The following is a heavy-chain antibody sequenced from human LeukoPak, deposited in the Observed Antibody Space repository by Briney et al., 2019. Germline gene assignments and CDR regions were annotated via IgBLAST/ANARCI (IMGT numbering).Heavy chain of an antibody. V-gene: IGHV1-2*04. D-gene: IGHD5-18*01. Sequence: GSVKVSCKASGYTFTGYYMQWVRQAPGQGLEWMGWINPNSGATNYAQKFQGWVTMTRDTSTTTAYMELSRLRFDDTAVYYCARASDGYSYGSFVDYWGQGTLVTASS. CDR2: INPNSGAT. J-gene: IGHJ4*02. CDR3: ARASDGYSYGSFVDY. CDR1: GYTFTGYY.